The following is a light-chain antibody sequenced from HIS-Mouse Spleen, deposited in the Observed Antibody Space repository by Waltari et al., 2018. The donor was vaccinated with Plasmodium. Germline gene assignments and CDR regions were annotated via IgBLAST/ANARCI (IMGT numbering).Light chain of an antibody. J-gene: IGLJ2*01. CDR3: QAWDSSTVV. Sequence: SYELTQPPSVSVSPGQTASITCPGDNLGDKYACWYTQKPGQSPVLVIYQDSKRPSGIPERFSGSNSGNTATLTISGTQAMDEADYYCQAWDSSTVVFGGGTKLTVL. CDR1: NLGDKY. V-gene: IGLV3-1*01. CDR2: QDS.